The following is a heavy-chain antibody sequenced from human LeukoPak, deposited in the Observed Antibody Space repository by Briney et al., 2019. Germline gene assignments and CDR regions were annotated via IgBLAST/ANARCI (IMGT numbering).Heavy chain of an antibody. V-gene: IGHV4-34*01. CDR3: ARPRYGSGSLDS. CDR2: INHSGST. Sequence: PSETLSLTCAVYGGSFSGHYWTWIRQPPGMGLEWIGEINHSGSTTYNPSLNTRVTISVDTSKNQISLKLSSVTAADTAVYYCARPRYGSGSLDSWGQGTLVTVSS. CDR1: GGSFSGHY. J-gene: IGHJ4*02. D-gene: IGHD3-10*01.